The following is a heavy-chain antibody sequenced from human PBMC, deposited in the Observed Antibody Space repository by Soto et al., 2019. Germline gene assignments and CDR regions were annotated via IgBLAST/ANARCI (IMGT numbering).Heavy chain of an antibody. Sequence: QVQLVESGGGVVQPGRPLRLSCAASGFTFRSYAMHWVRQAPGKGLEWVAVISYDGSNKYYADSVKGRFTISRDNSKNTLYLQMNSLRAEDTAVYYCARPLWRDDYNWGYFDLWGRGTLVTVSS. CDR3: ARPLWRDDYNWGYFDL. CDR2: ISYDGSNK. V-gene: IGHV3-30-3*01. D-gene: IGHD4-4*01. CDR1: GFTFRSYA. J-gene: IGHJ2*01.